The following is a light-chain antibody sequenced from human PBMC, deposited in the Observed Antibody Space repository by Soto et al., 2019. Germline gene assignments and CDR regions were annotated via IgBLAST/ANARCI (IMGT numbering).Light chain of an antibody. CDR2: GAS. CDR3: QQYNNWPTLT. CDR1: QSVSSK. Sequence: EILMTQYPATLSVSPGERATLSCRASQSVSSKLAWYQQKPGQAPRLLMYGASTRATGIPARFSGSGSGTEFTLTISSLKSEDFAAYYCQQYNNWPTLTFGGGTKVDIK. V-gene: IGKV3-15*01. J-gene: IGKJ4*01.